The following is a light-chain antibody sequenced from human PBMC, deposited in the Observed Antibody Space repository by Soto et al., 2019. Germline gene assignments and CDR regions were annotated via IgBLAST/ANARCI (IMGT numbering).Light chain of an antibody. J-gene: IGLJ1*01. V-gene: IGLV1-44*01. CDR2: NNN. CDR1: SSNIGSNT. CDR3: AAWDDSLNGLV. Sequence: QSVLTQPPSASGTPGQRVTISCSGSSSNIGSNTVNWYQQLPGTAPELLIYNNNQRPSGVPVRFPGSKSGTSASLAISGLQSDDEADYYCAAWDDSLNGLVFGTGTKLTVL.